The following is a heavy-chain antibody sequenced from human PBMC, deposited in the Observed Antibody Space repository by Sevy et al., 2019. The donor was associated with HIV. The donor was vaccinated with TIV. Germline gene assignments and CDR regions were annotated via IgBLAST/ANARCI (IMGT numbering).Heavy chain of an antibody. Sequence: GGSLRLSCAASGFTFSSYAMSWVRQAPEKGLEWVSAIGGSGETTYYADSVKGRFTLSSDNYKNILYLQMNSLRAEDTAVYYCAKGGGWEVGSLDNWFDPWGQGTLVTVSS. V-gene: IGHV3-23*01. D-gene: IGHD1-26*01. CDR3: AKGGGWEVGSLDNWFDP. CDR1: GFTFSSYA. J-gene: IGHJ5*02. CDR2: IGGSGETT.